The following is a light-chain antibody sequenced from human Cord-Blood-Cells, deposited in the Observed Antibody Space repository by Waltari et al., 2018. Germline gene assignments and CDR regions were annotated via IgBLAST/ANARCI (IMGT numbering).Light chain of an antibody. CDR1: QSVSSSY. J-gene: IGKJ3*01. CDR3: QQYGSSLVT. CDR2: GAS. V-gene: IGKV3-20*01. Sequence: EIVLTQSPGTLSLSPGERATLSCRASQSVSSSYLAWYQQKPGQAPRLLSYGASSRATGIPDRFSGSGSGTDFTLTISRLEPEDFAVYYCQQYGSSLVTFGPGTKVDIK.